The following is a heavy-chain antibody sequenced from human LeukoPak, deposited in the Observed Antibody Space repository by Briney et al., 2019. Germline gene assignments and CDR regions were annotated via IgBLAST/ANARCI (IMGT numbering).Heavy chain of an antibody. CDR2: ISGSGGST. V-gene: IGHV3-23*01. CDR1: GFTFSSYA. D-gene: IGHD3-3*01. Sequence: GGSLRLSCAASGFTFSSYAMSWVRQAPGKGLEWVSAISGSGGSTYYADSVKGRFTISRDNSKDTLYLQMNSLRAEDTAVYYCAKRLLRSLDLIGYWGQGTLVTVSS. CDR3: AKRLLRSLDLIGY. J-gene: IGHJ4*02.